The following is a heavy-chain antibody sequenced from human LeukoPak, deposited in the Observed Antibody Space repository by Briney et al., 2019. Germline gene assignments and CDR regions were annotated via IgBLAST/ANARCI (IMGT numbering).Heavy chain of an antibody. J-gene: IGHJ3*02. Sequence: ASVKVSCKASGYTFTGYYMHWVRQAPGQGLEWMGWINPNSGGTNYAQKFQGRVTMTRDTSISTAHMELSRLRSDDTAVYYCARPIVVPAAIQAFDIWGQGTMVTVSS. CDR2: INPNSGGT. V-gene: IGHV1-2*02. D-gene: IGHD2-2*01. CDR3: ARPIVVPAAIQAFDI. CDR1: GYTFTGYY.